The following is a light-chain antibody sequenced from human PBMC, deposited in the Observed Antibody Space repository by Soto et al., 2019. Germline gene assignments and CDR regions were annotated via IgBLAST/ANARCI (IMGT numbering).Light chain of an antibody. CDR2: EVT. Sequence: QSALTQPPSASGSPGQSVTISCTGTSSDVGGYNYVSWYQQHPGKVPKLMIYEVTKRPSGVPDRFSGSKSGNTASLTVSGLQGEVGAVYYCSSCAGSNFVGFGGGTK. V-gene: IGLV2-8*01. J-gene: IGLJ2*01. CDR1: SSDVGGYNY. CDR3: SSCAGSNFVG.